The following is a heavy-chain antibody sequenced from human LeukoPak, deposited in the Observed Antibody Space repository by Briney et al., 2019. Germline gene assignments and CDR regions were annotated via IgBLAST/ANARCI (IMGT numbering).Heavy chain of an antibody. V-gene: IGHV1-18*01. CDR1: GYTFTSYG. J-gene: IGHJ6*03. D-gene: IGHD2-15*01. CDR2: ISAYNGNT. Sequence: ASVKVSCKASGYTFTSYGISWVRQAPGQGVEWMGWISAYNGNTNYAQKLQGRVTITTDTSTSTAYMELRSLRSDDTAVYYCARDTKGEGYYYMDVWGKGTTVTVSS. CDR3: ARDTKGEGYYYMDV.